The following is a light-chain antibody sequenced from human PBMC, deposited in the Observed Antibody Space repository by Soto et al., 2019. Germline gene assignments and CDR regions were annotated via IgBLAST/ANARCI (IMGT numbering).Light chain of an antibody. Sequence: IQITQSPSTPSASVGDRVTITCRASQSISTWLAWYQQKPGRAPKLLIYDSSSLESGVPSRFSGSGSGTDFSLTISGLQPDDFATYFCQQYDTFSIAFGQGTRLEI. V-gene: IGKV1-5*01. J-gene: IGKJ5*01. CDR2: DSS. CDR3: QQYDTFSIA. CDR1: QSISTW.